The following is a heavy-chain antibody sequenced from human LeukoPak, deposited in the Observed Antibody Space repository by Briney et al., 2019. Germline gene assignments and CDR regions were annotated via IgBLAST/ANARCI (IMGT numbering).Heavy chain of an antibody. V-gene: IGHV3-11*01. CDR1: GFTVSSNY. D-gene: IGHD2-2*01. CDR2: ISSSGSTI. CDR3: ARGRPAAMGVDY. Sequence: SGGSLRLSCAASGFTVSSNYMSWVRQAPGKGLEWVSYISSSGSTIYYADSVKGRFTISRDNAKNSLYLQMNSLRAEDTAVYYCARGRPAAMGVDYWGQGTLVTVSS. J-gene: IGHJ4*02.